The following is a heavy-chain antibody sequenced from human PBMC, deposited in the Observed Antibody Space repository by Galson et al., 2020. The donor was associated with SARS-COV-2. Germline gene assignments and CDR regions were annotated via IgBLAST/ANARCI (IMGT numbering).Heavy chain of an antibody. V-gene: IGHV3-7*03. CDR1: GFTFSNYW. Sequence: GESLKISCEASGFTFSNYWMSWVRQAPGKGLEWVAHINQDGSEKNYVGSVKGRFTISRDNAKNSLYLQMDSLRAEDTAMYYCVRPRLERQRLLPGYWGQGTLVTVSS. CDR3: VRPRLERQRLLPGY. J-gene: IGHJ4*02. D-gene: IGHD6-25*01. CDR2: INQDGSEK.